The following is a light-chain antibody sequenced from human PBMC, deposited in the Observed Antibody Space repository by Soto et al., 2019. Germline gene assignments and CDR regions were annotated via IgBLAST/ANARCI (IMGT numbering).Light chain of an antibody. CDR3: LSYTSANTRV. CDR1: SSDVGGYKF. J-gene: IGLJ3*02. CDR2: EVN. V-gene: IGLV2-14*01. Sequence: QSALTQPASVSASPGQSITLSCTGTSSDVGGYKFVSWYQHHPGKAPKLMIYEVNNRPSGVSNRFSGSKSGNTASLTISGLQPEDEAEYYCLSYTSANTRVFGGGTKLTVL.